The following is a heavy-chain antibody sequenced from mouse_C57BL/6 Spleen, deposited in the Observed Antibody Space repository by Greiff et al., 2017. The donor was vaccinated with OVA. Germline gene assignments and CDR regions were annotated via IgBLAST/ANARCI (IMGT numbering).Heavy chain of an antibody. CDR2: IRSKSNNYAT. V-gene: IGHV10-1*01. J-gene: IGHJ1*03. D-gene: IGHD2-3*01. Sequence: EVKLVESGGGLVQPKGSLKLSCAASGFSFNTYAMNWVRQAPGKGLEWVARIRSKSNNYATYYADSVKDRFTISRDDSESMLYLQMNNLKTEDTAMYYCVRHEDGREYFDVWGTGTTVTVSS. CDR1: GFSFNTYA. CDR3: VRHEDGREYFDV.